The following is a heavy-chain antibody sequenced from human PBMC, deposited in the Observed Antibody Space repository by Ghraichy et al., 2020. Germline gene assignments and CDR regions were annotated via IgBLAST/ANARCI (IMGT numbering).Heavy chain of an antibody. CDR3: ATVGSGWYRSYYYYGMDV. D-gene: IGHD6-19*01. Sequence: VKVSCKVSGYTLTELSMHWVRQAPGKGLEWMGGFDPEDGETIYAQKFQGRVTMTEDTSTDTAYMELSSLRSEDTAVYYCATVGSGWYRSYYYYGMDVWGQGTTVTVSS. CDR2: FDPEDGET. CDR1: GYTLTELS. V-gene: IGHV1-24*01. J-gene: IGHJ6*02.